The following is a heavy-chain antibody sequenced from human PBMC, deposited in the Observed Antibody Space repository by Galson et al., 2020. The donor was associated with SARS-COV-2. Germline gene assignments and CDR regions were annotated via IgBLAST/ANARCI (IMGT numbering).Heavy chain of an antibody. CDR3: ATLVPPTGTTNYYYYMDV. CDR1: GYTLTELS. Sequence: ASVKVSCKVSGYTLTELSMHWVRQAPGKGLEWMGGFDPEDGETIYAQKFQGRVTMTEDTSTDTAYMELSSLRSEDTAVYYCATLVPPTGTTNYYYYMDVWGKGTAVTVSS. D-gene: IGHD4-17*01. J-gene: IGHJ6*03. V-gene: IGHV1-24*01. CDR2: FDPEDGET.